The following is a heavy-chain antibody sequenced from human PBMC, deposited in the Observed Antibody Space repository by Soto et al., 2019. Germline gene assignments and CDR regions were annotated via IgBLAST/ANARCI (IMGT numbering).Heavy chain of an antibody. Sequence: QVQVEQSGAEVKKPGASVKVSCKTPGYTFSDYYMPWVRQAPGRGLGWMGWINPNRSNTDYAQKFRGRVTMTRDTSITPAYMELTSLRSDDAAIYYCARDLRYYSNAFDPWGQGTLVTVSS. V-gene: IGHV1-2*02. J-gene: IGHJ5*02. CDR1: GYTFSDYY. CDR3: ARDLRYYSNAFDP. D-gene: IGHD1-20*01. CDR2: INPNRSNT.